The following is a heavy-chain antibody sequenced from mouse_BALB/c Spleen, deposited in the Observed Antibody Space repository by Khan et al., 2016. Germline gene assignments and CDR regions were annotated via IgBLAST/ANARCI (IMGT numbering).Heavy chain of an antibody. J-gene: IGHJ3*01. V-gene: IGHV1-69*02. CDR1: GYTFTSYW. CDR2: IFPSDSYT. D-gene: IGHD2-4*01. Sequence: QVQLQQPGAELVRPGASVKLSCKASGYTFTSYWINWMKQGPGQGLEWIGNIFPSDSYTNYNQKFKDKATLTVDKSSSTAYMQLSSPTSEDSAIYYCTRGESTMIRGFAYWGQGTLVTVSA. CDR3: TRGESTMIRGFAY.